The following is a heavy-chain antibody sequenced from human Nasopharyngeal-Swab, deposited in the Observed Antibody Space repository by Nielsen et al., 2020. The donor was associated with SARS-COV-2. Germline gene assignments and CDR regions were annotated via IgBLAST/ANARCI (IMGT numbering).Heavy chain of an antibody. CDR2: INHSGST. V-gene: IGHV4-34*01. D-gene: IGHD2-2*01. J-gene: IGHJ6*03. Sequence: WIRQPPGKGLEWIGEINHSGSTNYNPSLKSRVTISVDTSKNQFSLKLSSVTAADTAVYYCARDTIGYCSSTNCYQYYYYYMDVWGKGTTVTVSS. CDR3: ARDTIGYCSSTNCYQYYYYYMDV.